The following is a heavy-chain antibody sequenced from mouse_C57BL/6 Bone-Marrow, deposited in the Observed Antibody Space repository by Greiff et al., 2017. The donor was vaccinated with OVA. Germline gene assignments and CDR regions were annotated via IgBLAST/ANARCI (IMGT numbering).Heavy chain of an antibody. Sequence: VQLQQPGAELVKPGASVKLSCKASGYTFTSYWMHWVKQRPGRGLEWIGRIDPNSGGTKYNEKFKSKATLTVDKPSSTAYMQLISLTSEDYAVDYCATQTSRRYYFDYWGQGTTLTVSS. CDR3: ATQTSRRYYFDY. V-gene: IGHV1-72*01. J-gene: IGHJ2*01. D-gene: IGHD6-1*01. CDR2: IDPNSGGT. CDR1: GYTFTSYW.